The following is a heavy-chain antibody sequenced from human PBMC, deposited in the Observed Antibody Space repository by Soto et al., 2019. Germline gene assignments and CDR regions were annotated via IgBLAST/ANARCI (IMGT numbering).Heavy chain of an antibody. CDR3: AGPFTGGGFDLDV. Sequence: QIQLVQSAAEVKKPGASVEVSCKTNGYSVKTYRITWVRQAPEQGLEWMGWISVYNGDTKYAQKFQGRVTMTTDTPTSTSYMELRSLRSDDTATYYCAGPFTGGGFDLDVWGQGTTVTVSS. J-gene: IGHJ6*02. CDR2: ISVYNGDT. V-gene: IGHV1-18*01. CDR1: GYSVKTYR. D-gene: IGHD5-12*01.